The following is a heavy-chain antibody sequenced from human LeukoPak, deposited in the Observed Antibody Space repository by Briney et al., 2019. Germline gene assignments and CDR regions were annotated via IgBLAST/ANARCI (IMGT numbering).Heavy chain of an antibody. CDR1: GYSFTSYW. J-gene: IGHJ4*02. D-gene: IGHD3-10*01. Sequence: GESLKISCKGSGYSFTSYWIGWVRQMPGKGLEWMGIIYPGDSDTRYSPSFQGQVTISADKSITTAYLQWSSPKASDTAMYYCARLGYYYGSGPLYYFDYWGQGTLVTVSS. CDR2: IYPGDSDT. V-gene: IGHV5-51*01. CDR3: ARLGYYYGSGPLYYFDY.